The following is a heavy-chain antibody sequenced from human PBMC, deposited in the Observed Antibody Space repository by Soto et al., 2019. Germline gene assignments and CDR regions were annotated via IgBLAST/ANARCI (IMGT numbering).Heavy chain of an antibody. J-gene: IGHJ6*03. V-gene: IGHV5-51*01. Sequence: PGESLKISCKGSGYSFTSYWIGWVRQMPGKGLEWMGIIYPGDSDTRYSPSFQGQVTISADKSISTAYLQWSSLKASDTAMYYCARHRYGDPRAAGYYYYMDVWGKGTTVTVSS. D-gene: IGHD4-17*01. CDR1: GYSFTSYW. CDR3: ARHRYGDPRAAGYYYYMDV. CDR2: IYPGDSDT.